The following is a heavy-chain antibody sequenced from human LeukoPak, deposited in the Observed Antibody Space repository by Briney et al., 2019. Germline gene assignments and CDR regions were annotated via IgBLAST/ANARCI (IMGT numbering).Heavy chain of an antibody. V-gene: IGHV4-4*02. CDR2: IYHSGST. D-gene: IGHD3-9*01. CDR3: ARKYYDILTGYTHPDY. CDR1: GGSISSSSW. J-gene: IGHJ4*02. Sequence: PSGTLSLTCAVSGGSISSSSWWSWVRQPPGKGLEWIGEIYHSGSTNYNPSLKSRVTISVDKSKNQFSLKLSSVTAADTAVYYCARKYYDILTGYTHPDYWGQGTLVTVSS.